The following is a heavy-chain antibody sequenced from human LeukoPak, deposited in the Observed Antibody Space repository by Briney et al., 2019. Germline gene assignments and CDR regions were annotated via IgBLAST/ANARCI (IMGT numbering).Heavy chain of an antibody. CDR3: ARDQSSGWLDY. CDR2: IYYSGST. D-gene: IGHD6-19*01. V-gene: IGHV4-59*01. J-gene: IGHJ4*02. CDR1: GGSISSYY. Sequence: SETLSLTCTVSGGSISSYYWSWIRQPPGKGLEWIGYIYYSGSTNYNPSLKSRVTISVDTSKNQFSLTLSSVTAADTAVYYCARDQSSGWLDYWGQGTLVTVSS.